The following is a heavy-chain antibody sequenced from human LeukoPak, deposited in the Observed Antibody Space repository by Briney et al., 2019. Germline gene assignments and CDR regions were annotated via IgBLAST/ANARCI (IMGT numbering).Heavy chain of an antibody. CDR1: GYTLTELS. V-gene: IGHV1-24*01. D-gene: IGHD4-17*01. CDR3: ATRVYGDYLYYYYMDV. J-gene: IGHJ6*03. Sequence: GASVKVSCKVSGYTLTELSMHWVRQAPGKGLEWVGGFDPEDGGTIYAQKFQGRVTMTEDTSTDTAYMELSSLRSEDTAVYYCATRVYGDYLYYYYMDVWGKGTTVTVSS. CDR2: FDPEDGGT.